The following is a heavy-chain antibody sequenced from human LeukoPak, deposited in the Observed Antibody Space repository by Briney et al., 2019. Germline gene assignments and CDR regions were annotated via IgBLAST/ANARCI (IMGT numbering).Heavy chain of an antibody. J-gene: IGHJ4*02. CDR3: AKDQSFGRLATPDYLDY. CDR2: IRYDGSNK. V-gene: IGHV3-30*02. Sequence: PGGSLRLSCAASGFTFSSYGMHWVRQAPGKGLEWVAFIRYDGSNKYYADSVKGRFTISRDNSKNTLYLQMNSLRAEDTAVYYSAKDQSFGRLATPDYLDYWGQGTLVTVSS. D-gene: IGHD1-26*01. CDR1: GFTFSSYG.